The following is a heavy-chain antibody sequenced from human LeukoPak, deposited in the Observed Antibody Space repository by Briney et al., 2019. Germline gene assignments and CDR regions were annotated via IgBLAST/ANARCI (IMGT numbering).Heavy chain of an antibody. CDR1: GGTFSSYA. V-gene: IGHV1-69*05. Sequence: SVKVSCKASGGTFSSYAISWVRQAPGQGLEWMGGIIPIFGTANYAQKFQGRVTITTDESTSTAYMELSSLRSEDTAVYYCARDETAMARYYYMDVWGKGTTVTVSS. J-gene: IGHJ6*03. CDR3: ARDETAMARYYYMDV. D-gene: IGHD5-18*01. CDR2: IIPIFGTA.